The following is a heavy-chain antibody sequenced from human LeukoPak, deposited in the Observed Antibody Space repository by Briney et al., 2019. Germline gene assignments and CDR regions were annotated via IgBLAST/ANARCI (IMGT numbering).Heavy chain of an antibody. CDR2: INPNSGGT. D-gene: IGHD3-16*01. Sequence: ASVKVSCKASGYTFTGYYMHWVRQAPGQGLEWMGWINPNSGGTNYAQKFQGRVTMTRDTSISTAYMELSRLRSDDTAVYYCARDRSLSGLIDYFDYWGQGTLVTVSS. J-gene: IGHJ4*02. CDR3: ARDRSLSGLIDYFDY. CDR1: GYTFTGYY. V-gene: IGHV1-2*02.